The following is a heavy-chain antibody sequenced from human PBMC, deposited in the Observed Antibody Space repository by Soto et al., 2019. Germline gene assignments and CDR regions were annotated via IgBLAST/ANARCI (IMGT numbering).Heavy chain of an antibody. CDR3: AADSGDDSTGYGADY. J-gene: IGHJ4*02. CDR2: VVVGSGSA. CDR1: GSTFRSSA. Sequence: SVKVSCKASGSTFRSSAIQWVRQARGQRLEWIGWVVVGSGSANYAPKFQERVTIRRDMATRTSYMELSSLRSEDTALYYCAADSGDDSTGYGADYWGQGTLVTVSS. D-gene: IGHD3-22*01. V-gene: IGHV1-58*02.